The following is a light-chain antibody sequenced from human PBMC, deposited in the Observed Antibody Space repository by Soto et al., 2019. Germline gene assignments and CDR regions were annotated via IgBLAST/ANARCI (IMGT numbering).Light chain of an antibody. Sequence: ILMTQSPATLSVSPGEGASLACRASQSVSTKLAWYQQKPCQAPRLLIFDASTRATGIPARFSGSGSGADFTLTISRLEPEDFAVYYSQQPGTSPITFGQGTRLEIK. V-gene: IGKV3-15*01. J-gene: IGKJ5*01. CDR3: QQPGTSPIT. CDR2: DAS. CDR1: QSVSTK.